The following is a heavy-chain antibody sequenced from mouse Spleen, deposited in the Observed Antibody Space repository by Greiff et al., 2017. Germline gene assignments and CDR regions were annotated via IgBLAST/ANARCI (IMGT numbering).Heavy chain of an antibody. D-gene: IGHD2-1*01. Sequence: EVKLVESGGGLVKPGGSLKLSCAASGFTFSDYYMYWVRQTPEKRLEWVATISDGGSYTYYPDSVKGRFTISRDNAKNNLYLQMSSLKSEDTAMYYCARDGDYGNYVGAMDYWGQGTSVTGSS. V-gene: IGHV5-4*02. CDR2: ISDGGSYT. CDR3: ARDGDYGNYVGAMDY. J-gene: IGHJ4*01. CDR1: GFTFSDYY.